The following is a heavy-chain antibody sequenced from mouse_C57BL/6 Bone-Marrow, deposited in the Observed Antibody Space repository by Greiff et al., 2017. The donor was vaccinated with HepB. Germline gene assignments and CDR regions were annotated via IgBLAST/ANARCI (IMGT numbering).Heavy chain of an antibody. CDR2: ISSGGGYI. CDR1: GFTFSSYA. CDR3: TCLSTMVTTGGAMDY. Sequence: EVKVEESGEGLVKPGGSLKLSCAASGFTFSSYAMSWVRQTPEKRLEWVAYISSGGGYIYYADTLKGRFTISRDNARNTRYLQMSSLKSEDTAMYYCTCLSTMVTTGGAMDYWGQGTSVTVSA. V-gene: IGHV5-9-1*02. D-gene: IGHD2-2*01. J-gene: IGHJ4*01.